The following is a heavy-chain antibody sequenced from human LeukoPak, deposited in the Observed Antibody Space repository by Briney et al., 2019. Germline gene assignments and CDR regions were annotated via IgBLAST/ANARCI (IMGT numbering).Heavy chain of an antibody. Sequence: SETLSLTCTVSGGSISSYYWSWIRQPPGKGLEWIGYIYYSGSTNYNPSLKSRVTISVDKSKNQFSLKLSSVTAADTAVYYCARHNYTYYFDYWGQGTLVTVSS. D-gene: IGHD4-11*01. CDR1: GGSISSYY. V-gene: IGHV4-59*08. CDR3: ARHNYTYYFDY. CDR2: IYYSGST. J-gene: IGHJ4*02.